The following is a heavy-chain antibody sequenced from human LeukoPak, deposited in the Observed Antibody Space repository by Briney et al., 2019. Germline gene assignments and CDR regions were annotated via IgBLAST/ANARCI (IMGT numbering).Heavy chain of an antibody. J-gene: IGHJ6*03. CDR1: GYSISSGYY. CDR2: IYHSGST. V-gene: IGHV4-38-2*02. CDR3: ARVLGYCSGGSCNYYYYMDV. Sequence: SEALSLTCTVSGYSISSGYYWGWIRQPPGKGLEWIGSIYHSGSTYYNPSLKSRVTISVDTSKNQFSLKLSSVTAADTAVYYCARVLGYCSGGSCNYYYYMDVWGKGTTVTVSS. D-gene: IGHD2-15*01.